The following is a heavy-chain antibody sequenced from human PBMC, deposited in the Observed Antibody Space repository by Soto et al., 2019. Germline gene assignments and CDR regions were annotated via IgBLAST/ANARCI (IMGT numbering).Heavy chain of an antibody. D-gene: IGHD2-15*01. J-gene: IGHJ5*02. CDR3: ARGPHCSGGNCYNWFDP. CDR1: GGSISSGGYY. Sequence: SETLSLTCTVSGGSISSGGYYWSWIRQHPGKGLEWIGYIYYSGSTDYNPSLKSRVTISVDTSKNQFSLKLSSVTAADTAVYYCARGPHCSGGNCYNWFDPWGQGTLVTVSS. V-gene: IGHV4-31*03. CDR2: IYYSGST.